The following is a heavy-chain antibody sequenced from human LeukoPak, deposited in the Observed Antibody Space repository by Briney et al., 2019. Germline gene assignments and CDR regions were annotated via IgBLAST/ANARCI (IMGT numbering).Heavy chain of an antibody. CDR3: ARGKNLLWFGELHREYNWFDP. CDR1: GGSISSSNW. D-gene: IGHD3-10*01. CDR2: IYHSGST. J-gene: IGHJ5*02. V-gene: IGHV4-4*02. Sequence: PSETLSLTRAVSGGSISSSNWWSWVRQPPGKGLEWIGEIYHSGSTNYNPSLKSRVTISVDKSKNQFSLKLSSVTAADTAVYYCARGKNLLWFGELHREYNWFDPWGQGTLVTVSS.